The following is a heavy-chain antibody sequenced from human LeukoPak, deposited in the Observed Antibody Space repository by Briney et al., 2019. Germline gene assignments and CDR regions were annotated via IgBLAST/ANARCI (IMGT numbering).Heavy chain of an antibody. J-gene: IGHJ4*02. CDR1: GFTFSSYA. Sequence: PGGSLRLSCAASGFTFSSYAMSWVRQAPGKGLEWVSAISSSGGSRYYANSVKGRFTISRDNSKNMLYLQMSNLRAEDTAVYYCVEDKGVTVTGTFDYWGQGTLVTVSS. CDR2: ISSSGGSR. CDR3: VEDKGVTVTGTFDY. D-gene: IGHD6-19*01. V-gene: IGHV3-23*01.